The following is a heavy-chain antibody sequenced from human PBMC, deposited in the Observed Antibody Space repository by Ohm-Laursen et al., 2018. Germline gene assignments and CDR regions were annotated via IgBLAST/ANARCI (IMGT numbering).Heavy chain of an antibody. CDR3: ARDQGWVDY. CDR1: GFSFSTYT. Sequence: SLRLSCAASGFSFSTYTLNWVRQAPGKGLEWVSSVSTSGSDTYYADSVKGRFTISRDNAKNSLYLQMNSLRAEGTAVYYCARDQGWVDYWGQGTLVTVSS. V-gene: IGHV3-21*01. D-gene: IGHD6-19*01. J-gene: IGHJ4*02. CDR2: VSTSGSDT.